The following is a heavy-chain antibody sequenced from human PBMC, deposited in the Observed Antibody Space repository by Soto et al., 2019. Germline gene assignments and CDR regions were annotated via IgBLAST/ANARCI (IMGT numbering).Heavy chain of an antibody. CDR2: ISYDGSNK. J-gene: IGHJ6*02. Sequence: SLRLSCAASGFTFSSYGMHWVRQAPGKGLEWVAVISYDGSNKYYADSVKGRFTISRDNSKNTLYLQMNSLRAEDTAVYYCAKDLAAASPYYYYGMDVWGQGTTVTVSS. V-gene: IGHV3-30*18. CDR1: GFTFSSYG. D-gene: IGHD6-13*01. CDR3: AKDLAAASPYYYYGMDV.